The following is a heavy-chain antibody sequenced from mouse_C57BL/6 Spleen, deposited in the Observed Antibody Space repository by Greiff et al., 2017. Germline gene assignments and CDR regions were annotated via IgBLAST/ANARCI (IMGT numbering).Heavy chain of an antibody. CDR3: ARNYDYLWFAY. CDR1: GFSLSTSGMG. Sequence: QVTLKESGPGILQSSQTLSLTCSFSGFSLSTSGMGVSWIRQPSGKGLEWLAHIYWDDDKRYNPSLKSRLTISKDTSRNQVFLKITSVDTADTATYYCARNYDYLWFAYWGQGTLVTVSA. V-gene: IGHV8-12*01. J-gene: IGHJ3*01. CDR2: IYWDDDK. D-gene: IGHD2-4*01.